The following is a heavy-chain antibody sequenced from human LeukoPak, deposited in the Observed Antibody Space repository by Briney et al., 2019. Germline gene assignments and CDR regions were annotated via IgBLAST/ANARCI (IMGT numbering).Heavy chain of an antibody. D-gene: IGHD4-17*01. CDR1: GFTFSSYS. Sequence: GGSLRLSCAASGFTFSSYSMNWVRQAPGKGLEWVSYISSSSSTIYYADSVKGRFTVSRDNAKNSLYLQMNSLRAEDTAVYYCARGPYGDYVLGWFDPWGQGTLVTVSS. CDR3: ARGPYGDYVLGWFDP. V-gene: IGHV3-48*01. J-gene: IGHJ5*02. CDR2: ISSSSSTI.